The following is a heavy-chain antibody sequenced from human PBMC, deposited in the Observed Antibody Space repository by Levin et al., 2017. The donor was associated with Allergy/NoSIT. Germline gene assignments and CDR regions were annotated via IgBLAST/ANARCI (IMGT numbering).Heavy chain of an antibody. CDR1: GFTFRRYS. Sequence: GGSLRLSCAASGFTFRRYSMNWVRQAPGKGLEGVSYISSNSGRIYYKDYVKGRFTISRDNAKNSLYLQMDSLRDEDTAVYYCARDDRGDYLEDAFDSWGQGTVVTVSS. CDR2: ISSNSGRI. D-gene: IGHD4-17*01. J-gene: IGHJ3*02. V-gene: IGHV3-48*02. CDR3: ARDDRGDYLEDAFDS.